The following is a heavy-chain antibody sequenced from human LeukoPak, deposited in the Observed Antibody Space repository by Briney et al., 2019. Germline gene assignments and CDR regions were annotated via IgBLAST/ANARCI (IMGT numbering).Heavy chain of an antibody. V-gene: IGHV1-46*01. Sequence: GASVKVSCKAFGYTFINYYMHWVRQAPGQGLEWMGIINPSGGSAYYAQKFQGRVTMTSDVSTSTFHMELSSLRSEDTAVYYCARPVDTASLVNWGQGTLVTVSS. J-gene: IGHJ4*02. CDR3: ARPVDTASLVN. CDR2: INPSGGSA. CDR1: GYTFINYY. D-gene: IGHD5-18*01.